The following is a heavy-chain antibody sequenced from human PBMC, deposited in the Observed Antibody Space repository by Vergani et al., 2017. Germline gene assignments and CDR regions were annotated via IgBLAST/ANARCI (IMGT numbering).Heavy chain of an antibody. CDR3: AKDHYDFWSGYPNLSPFDL. CDR1: GFIFSSYA. CDR2: ISWNSGSI. V-gene: IGHV3-9*01. Sequence: VQLVESGGGVVQPGRSLRLSCAASGFIFSSYAMHWVRQAPGKGLEWVSGISWNSGSIGYADSVKGRFTISRDNAKNSLYLQMNSLRAEDTALYYCAKDHYDFWSGYPNLSPFDLWGRGTLVTVSS. D-gene: IGHD3-3*01. J-gene: IGHJ2*01.